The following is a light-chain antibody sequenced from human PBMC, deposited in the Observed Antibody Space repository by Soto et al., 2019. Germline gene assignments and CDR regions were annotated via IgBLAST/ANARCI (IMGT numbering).Light chain of an antibody. Sequence: EIVLTQSPATLSFSPGERATLPCRAGQRVSTYLAWYQQKPGQPPRLLIYDASNRATGIPARFSGSGSGTDFTLTISSLEPEDFAVYYCQQRSNWPPIFGPGTKVDIK. CDR3: QQRSNWPPI. V-gene: IGKV3-11*01. CDR1: QRVSTY. CDR2: DAS. J-gene: IGKJ3*01.